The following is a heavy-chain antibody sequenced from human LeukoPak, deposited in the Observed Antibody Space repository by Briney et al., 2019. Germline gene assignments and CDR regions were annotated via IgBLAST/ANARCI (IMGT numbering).Heavy chain of an antibody. CDR2: ISYDGSNK. CDR3: AKDLGDYYDSSGYSPLDS. D-gene: IGHD3-22*01. J-gene: IGHJ4*02. CDR1: GFTFSNFG. V-gene: IGHV3-30*18. Sequence: QAGGSLRLSCAASGFTFSNFGMHWVRQAPGKGLEWVAGISYDGSNKYYVDSVKGRFTVSRDNSKNTLYLQMNSLRAEDTAVYYCAKDLGDYYDSSGYSPLDSWGQGTLATVSS.